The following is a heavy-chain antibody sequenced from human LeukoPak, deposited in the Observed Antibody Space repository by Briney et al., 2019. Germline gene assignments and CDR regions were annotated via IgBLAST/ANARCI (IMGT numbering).Heavy chain of an antibody. D-gene: IGHD2-2*01. J-gene: IGHJ2*01. V-gene: IGHV4-39*07. CDR3: ARVGVVPAAMRANWYFDL. CDR2: ISHSGST. CDR1: GGSISSSSYF. Sequence: SETLSLICTVFGGSISSSSYFWGWIRQPAGKGLEWIGSISHSGSTYYDPSLKSRITISVDTSKNQFSLKLSSVTAADTAVYYCARVGVVPAAMRANWYFDLWGRGTLVTVSS.